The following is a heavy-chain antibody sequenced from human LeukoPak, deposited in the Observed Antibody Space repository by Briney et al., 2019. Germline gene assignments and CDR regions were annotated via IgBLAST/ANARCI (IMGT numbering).Heavy chain of an antibody. V-gene: IGHV3-21*04. CDR3: ARGIYSGYDLFDY. CDR2: ISSSSSYI. J-gene: IGHJ4*02. Sequence: SGGSLRLSCAASGFTFSSYSMNWVRQAPGKGLEWVSSISSSSSYIYYADSVKGRFTISRDNAKNSLYLQMNSLRAEDTALYYCARGIYSGYDLFDYWGQGTLVTVSS. D-gene: IGHD5-12*01. CDR1: GFTFSSYS.